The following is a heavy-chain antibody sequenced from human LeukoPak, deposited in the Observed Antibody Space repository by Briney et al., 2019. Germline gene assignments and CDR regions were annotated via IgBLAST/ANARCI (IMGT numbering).Heavy chain of an antibody. CDR1: GYSFTSYW. CDR3: ARFSGWYRYYFDY. J-gene: IGHJ4*02. V-gene: IGHV5-51*01. D-gene: IGHD6-19*01. CDR2: IYPGDSDT. Sequence: GESLQISCQGSGYSFTSYWIGWVRQMPGKGLEWMGIIYPGDSDTRYSPSFQGQVTISADKSISTAYLQWSSLKASDTAMYYCARFSGWYRYYFDYWGQGTLVTVSS.